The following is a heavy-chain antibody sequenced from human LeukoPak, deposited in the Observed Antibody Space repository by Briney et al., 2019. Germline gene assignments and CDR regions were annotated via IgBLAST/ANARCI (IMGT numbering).Heavy chain of an antibody. CDR2: IYYSGST. CDR3: ASGSGSADY. V-gene: IGHV4-59*01. CDR1: GGSFSGYY. J-gene: IGHJ4*02. D-gene: IGHD3-10*01. Sequence: PSETLSLTCAVYGGSFSGYYWSWIRQPPGKGLEWIGYIYYSGSTNYNPSLKSRVTISVDTSKNQFSLKLSSVTAADTAVYYCASGSGSADYWGQGTLVTVSS.